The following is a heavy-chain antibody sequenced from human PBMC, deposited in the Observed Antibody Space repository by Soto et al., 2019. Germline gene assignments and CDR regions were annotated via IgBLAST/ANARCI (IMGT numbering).Heavy chain of an antibody. D-gene: IGHD3-3*01. CDR1: GFTFSDYS. CDR3: ARGVNDFWSAIDY. V-gene: IGHV3-21*01. J-gene: IGHJ4*02. Sequence: PGGSLRLSCAASGFTFSDYSMNWVRQAPGKGLEWVSSISSSSSYIYYADSVKGQFTISRDNAKNSLYLQMNSLRAEDTAVYYCARGVNDFWSAIDYWGQGTLVTVSS. CDR2: ISSSSSYI.